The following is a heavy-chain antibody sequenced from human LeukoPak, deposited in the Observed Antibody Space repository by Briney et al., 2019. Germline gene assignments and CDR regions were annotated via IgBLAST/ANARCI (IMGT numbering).Heavy chain of an antibody. V-gene: IGHV4-59*01. CDR2: IYYSGST. D-gene: IGHD5/OR15-5a*01. Sequence: SETLSLTCTVSGGSISSYYWSWIRQPPGKGLEWILYIYYSGSTNYNPSLKSRVTITVDTYKNQYSLKLSSVTAADTAVYYCARSWSTDAFDIWGQGTVVTVSS. CDR1: GGSISSYY. CDR3: ARSWSTDAFDI. J-gene: IGHJ3*02.